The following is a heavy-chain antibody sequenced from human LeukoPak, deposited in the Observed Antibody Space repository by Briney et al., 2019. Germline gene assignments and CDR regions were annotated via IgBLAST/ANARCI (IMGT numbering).Heavy chain of an antibody. V-gene: IGHV3-30*02. J-gene: IGHJ6*03. D-gene: IGHD3-22*01. Sequence: GGSLRLSCAASGFTFSSYGVHWVRQAPGKWLEWVAFIRYDGSDKYYADSVKGRFTISRDNSKNTLYLQMNSLRAEDTAVYYCAKDRIHYYDSSGYYYYYMDVWGKGATVTISS. CDR2: IRYDGSDK. CDR3: AKDRIHYYDSSGYYYYYMDV. CDR1: GFTFSSYG.